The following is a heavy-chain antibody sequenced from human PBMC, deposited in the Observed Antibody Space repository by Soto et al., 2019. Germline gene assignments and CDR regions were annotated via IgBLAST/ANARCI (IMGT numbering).Heavy chain of an antibody. V-gene: IGHV3-33*01. D-gene: IGHD5-12*01. CDR2: IWYDGSNK. CDR3: ARGHSGAECFDY. Sequence: QVQLVESGGGVVQPGRSLRLSCAASGFTFSSYGMHWVRQAPGKGLEWVAVIWYDGSNKYYADSVKGRFTISRDNSKNTLYLQMNSLRAEDTAVYYCARGHSGAECFDYWGQGTLVTASS. CDR1: GFTFSSYG. J-gene: IGHJ4*02.